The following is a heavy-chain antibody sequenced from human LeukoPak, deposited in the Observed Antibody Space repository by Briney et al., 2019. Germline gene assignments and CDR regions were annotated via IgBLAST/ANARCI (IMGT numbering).Heavy chain of an antibody. D-gene: IGHD6-13*01. CDR1: GSSISSSSYY. CDR2: IYYSGST. Sequence: SETLSLTCTVSGSSISSSSYYWGWIRQPPGRGLEWIGSIYYSGSTYYNPSLKSRVTISVDTSKNQFSLKLSSVTAADTAVYYCASPLTAAAYYYMDVWGKGTAVTVSS. CDR3: ASPLTAAAYYYMDV. V-gene: IGHV4-39*01. J-gene: IGHJ6*03.